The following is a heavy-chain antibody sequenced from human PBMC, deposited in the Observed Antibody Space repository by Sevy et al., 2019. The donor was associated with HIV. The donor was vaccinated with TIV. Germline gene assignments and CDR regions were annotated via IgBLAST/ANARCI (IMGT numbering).Heavy chain of an antibody. Sequence: GGSLRLSCAASGLSVSDNYMNWVRQAPGKGLELVSVIYSDGRTYYADSVKGRFTISRYNSKNTLYLHMNKLRPEDTAVDDCARDRYYDASGYYYYYFSMDVWGQGTTVTVSS. J-gene: IGHJ6*02. CDR3: ARDRYYDASGYYYYYFSMDV. CDR2: IYSDGRT. V-gene: IGHV3-66*01. D-gene: IGHD3-22*01. CDR1: GLSVSDNY.